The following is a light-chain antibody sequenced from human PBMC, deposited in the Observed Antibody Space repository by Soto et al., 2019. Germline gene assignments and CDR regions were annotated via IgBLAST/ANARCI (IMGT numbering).Light chain of an antibody. J-gene: IGKJ2*01. CDR1: QSLLHDNGYIY. CDR2: LNS. CDR3: MQGLQIPYT. Sequence: EIVLTQSPLSLPVTPGEPASISCRSSQSLLHDNGYIYLDWYLQKPGQSPQLLIYLNSNRASGVPDRISGSGSGTDFTLKISRVEAEDVGLYYCMQGLQIPYTFGQGTKLEIK. V-gene: IGKV2-28*01.